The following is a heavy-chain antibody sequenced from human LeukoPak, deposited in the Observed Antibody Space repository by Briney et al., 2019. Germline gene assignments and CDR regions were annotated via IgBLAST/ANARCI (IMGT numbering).Heavy chain of an antibody. CDR1: GFTFSNYS. V-gene: IGHV3-48*04. CDR2: ISSGSGTI. Sequence: GGSLRLSCAASGFTFSNYSMNWVRQAPGKGLEWVSYISSGSGTIYYADSVKGRFTISRDNAKNSLYLQINSLRAEDTAVYYCAREGSYSDYWGQGTLVTVSS. D-gene: IGHD1-26*01. CDR3: AREGSYSDY. J-gene: IGHJ4*02.